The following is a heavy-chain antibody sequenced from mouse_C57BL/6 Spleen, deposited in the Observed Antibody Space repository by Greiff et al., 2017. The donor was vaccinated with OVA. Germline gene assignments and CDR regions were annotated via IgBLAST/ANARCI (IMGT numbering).Heavy chain of an antibody. D-gene: IGHD4-1*01. CDR2: INPNYGTT. V-gene: IGHV1-39*01. CDR1: GYSFTDYN. J-gene: IGHJ2*01. CDR3: SSSLVFPTGPSYFDY. Sequence: EVQLQQSGPELVKPGASVKISCTASGYSFTDYNMNWVQQSNGKSLEWIGVINPNYGTTSYNQKFKGKATLTVAHTYSTAYMQLNSPTSADAAVYYWSSSLVFPTGPSYFDYWGQGTTLTVSS.